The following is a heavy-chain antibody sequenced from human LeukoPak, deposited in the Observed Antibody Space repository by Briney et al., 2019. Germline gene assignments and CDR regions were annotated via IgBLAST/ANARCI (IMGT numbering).Heavy chain of an antibody. CDR1: GGSISSSGYY. D-gene: IGHD4-17*01. CDR2: IYHSGST. Sequence: SQTLSLTCTVSGGSISSSGYYWSWIRQPPGKGLEWIGYIYHSGSTYYNPSLKSRVTISVDRSKNQFSLKLSSVTAADTAVYYCARDARLYGDMYNWFDPWGQGTLVTVSS. V-gene: IGHV4-30-2*01. CDR3: ARDARLYGDMYNWFDP. J-gene: IGHJ5*02.